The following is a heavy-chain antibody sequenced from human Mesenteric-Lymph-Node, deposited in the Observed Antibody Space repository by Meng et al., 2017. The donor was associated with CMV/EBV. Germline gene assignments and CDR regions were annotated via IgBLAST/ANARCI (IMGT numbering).Heavy chain of an antibody. D-gene: IGHD1-26*01. CDR2: FYYSGST. Sequence: SETLSLTCTVSGGSISSYYWSWIRQPPGKGLEWIGYFYYSGSTNYNPSLKSRVSTSVDMSKNQFSLTLTPVTAADTAVYYCARYNNPAASGTYSNYFDSWGQGTLVTVSS. V-gene: IGHV4-59*01. J-gene: IGHJ4*02. CDR3: ARYNNPAASGTYSNYFDS. CDR1: GGSISSYY.